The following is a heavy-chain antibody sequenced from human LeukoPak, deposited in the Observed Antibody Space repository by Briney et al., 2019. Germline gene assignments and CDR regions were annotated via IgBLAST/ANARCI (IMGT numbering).Heavy chain of an antibody. CDR1: GFTFSSYA. CDR2: ISYDGSNK. D-gene: IGHD1-26*01. J-gene: IGHJ4*02. V-gene: IGHV3-30-3*01. Sequence: GGSLRLSCAASGFTFSSYAMHWVRQAPGKGLEWVAVISYDGSNKYYADSVKGRFTISRDNSKNTLYLQMNSLRAEDTAVCYCASPLIVGATTGYFDYWGQGTLVTVSS. CDR3: ASPLIVGATTGYFDY.